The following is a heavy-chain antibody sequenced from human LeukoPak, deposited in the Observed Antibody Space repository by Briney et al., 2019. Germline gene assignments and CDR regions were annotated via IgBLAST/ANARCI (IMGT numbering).Heavy chain of an antibody. D-gene: IGHD1-14*01. Sequence: GGSLRLSCAASGFTFSSYSMNWVRQAPGKGLEWVSPISSSSSYIYYADSVKGRFTISRDNAKNSLYLQMNSLRVEDTALYYCTKDVTPGGADVWGQGTTVTVSS. CDR2: ISSSSSYI. V-gene: IGHV3-21*04. CDR1: GFTFSSYS. CDR3: TKDVTPGGADV. J-gene: IGHJ6*02.